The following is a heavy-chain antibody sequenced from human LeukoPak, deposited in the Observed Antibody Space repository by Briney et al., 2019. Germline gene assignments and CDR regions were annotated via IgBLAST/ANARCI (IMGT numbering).Heavy chain of an antibody. CDR1: GFTFSSYS. CDR2: IGTSDTST. V-gene: IGHV3-23*01. CDR3: ARGPGLHYFDY. Sequence: GGSLRLSCAASGFTFSSYSMNWVRQAPGKGLEWVSTIGTSDTSTYYADSVKGRFTISRDISKNTLYLQMNSLGAEDTAIYYCARGPGLHYFDYWGQGTLVTVSS. J-gene: IGHJ4*02.